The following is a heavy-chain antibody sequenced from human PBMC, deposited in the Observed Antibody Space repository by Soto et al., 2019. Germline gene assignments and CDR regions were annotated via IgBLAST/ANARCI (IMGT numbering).Heavy chain of an antibody. V-gene: IGHV4-34*01. CDR2: INHSGST. CDR3: ARGAKYYDFWSNIHYFDY. J-gene: IGHJ4*02. D-gene: IGHD3-3*01. Sequence: SEALSLTCAVYGGSFSGYYWSWIRQPPGKGLEWIGEINHSGSTNYNPSLKSRVTISVDTSKNQFSLKLSSVTAADTAVYYCARGAKYYDFWSNIHYFDYWGQGTLVTVSS. CDR1: GGSFSGYY.